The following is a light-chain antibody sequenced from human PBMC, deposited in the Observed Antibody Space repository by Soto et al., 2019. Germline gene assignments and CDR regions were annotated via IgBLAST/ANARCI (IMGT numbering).Light chain of an antibody. CDR3: QQRSNWPPLT. CDR1: QSVSSY. J-gene: IGKJ4*01. CDR2: DAS. V-gene: IGKV3-11*01. Sequence: EIVLTQSPATLSLSPGERATLSCRARQSVSSYLAWYQQNPGQAPRLLIYDASNRAAGIPARFSGSGSGTDFTLTISSLEPEDFAVYYCQQRSNWPPLTFGGGTKVEIK.